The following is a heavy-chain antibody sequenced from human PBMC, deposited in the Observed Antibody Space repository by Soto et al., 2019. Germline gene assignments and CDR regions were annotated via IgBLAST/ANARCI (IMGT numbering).Heavy chain of an antibody. J-gene: IGHJ6*02. CDR2: ISYEGSNT. Sequence: QVQMVESGGGVVQPGRSLRLSCAASGFTFSYYAMHWVRQSPGKGLEWVALISYEGSNTFYADAVKGRFTISRDNTKDTMTLQMNSLRLAHTAVYYCARDSFFRPLAYFGMAVWGQGTTVIVSS. D-gene: IGHD3-10*01. CDR1: GFTFSYYA. V-gene: IGHV3-30-3*01. CDR3: ARDSFFRPLAYFGMAV.